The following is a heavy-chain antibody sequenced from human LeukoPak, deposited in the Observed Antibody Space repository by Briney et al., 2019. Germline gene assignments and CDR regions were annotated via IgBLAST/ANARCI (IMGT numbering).Heavy chain of an antibody. CDR3: ARVYYYGSGSYYNVLSN. CDR2: TYYRSKWYN. D-gene: IGHD3-10*01. V-gene: IGHV6-1*01. J-gene: IGHJ4*02. CDR1: GDIVSSNSAA. Sequence: SQTLSLTCALSGDIVSSNSAAWNWIRQSPSRGLEWLGRTYYRSKWYNDYAVSVKSRITINPDTSKNQFSLQLNSVTPEDTAVYYCARVYYYGSGSYYNVLSNWGQGTLVTVSS.